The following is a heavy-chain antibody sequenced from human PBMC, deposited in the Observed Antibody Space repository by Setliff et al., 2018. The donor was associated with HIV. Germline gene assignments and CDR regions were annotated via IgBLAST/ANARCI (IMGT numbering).Heavy chain of an antibody. D-gene: IGHD3-10*01. J-gene: IGHJ5*02. CDR1: GFTFSPYW. CDR2: INHSGST. V-gene: IGHV4-34*01. Sequence: SETLSLSCAASGFTFSPYWMHWARQPPGKGLEWIGEINHSGSTNSNPSLKSRVTISADTSKNQFSLKLTSVTAADTAVYYCARGRMGYYGSGSYLPWGQGMLVTVSS. CDR3: ARGRMGYYGSGSYLP.